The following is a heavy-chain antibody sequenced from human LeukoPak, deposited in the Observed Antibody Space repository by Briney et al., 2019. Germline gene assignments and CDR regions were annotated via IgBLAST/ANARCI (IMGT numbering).Heavy chain of an antibody. V-gene: IGHV2-5*02. Sequence: SGPTLVKPTQTLTLTCTFSGFSLSTSGVGVGWIRQPPGKALEWLALIYWDDDKRYSPSPKSRLTITKDTSKNQVVLTMTNMDPVDTATYYCAHRRNDYDILTGYYGESFDYWGQGTLVTVSS. CDR1: GFSLSTSGVG. CDR3: AHRRNDYDILTGYYGESFDY. J-gene: IGHJ4*02. D-gene: IGHD3-9*01. CDR2: IYWDDDK.